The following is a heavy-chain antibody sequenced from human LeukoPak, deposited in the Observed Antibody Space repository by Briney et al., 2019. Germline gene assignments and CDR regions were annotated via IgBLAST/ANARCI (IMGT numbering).Heavy chain of an antibody. V-gene: IGHV3-23*01. CDR3: AKALYSSSWYRGYFDY. Sequence: GGSLRLSCAGSGFTFNNFAMTWLRQAPGKGLEWVSSIGNSGTYAYYADSVKGRFTISRDNSKNTLYLQMNSLRAEDTAVYYCAKALYSSSWYRGYFDYWGQGTLVTVSS. CDR1: GFTFNNFA. J-gene: IGHJ4*02. D-gene: IGHD6-13*01. CDR2: IGNSGTYA.